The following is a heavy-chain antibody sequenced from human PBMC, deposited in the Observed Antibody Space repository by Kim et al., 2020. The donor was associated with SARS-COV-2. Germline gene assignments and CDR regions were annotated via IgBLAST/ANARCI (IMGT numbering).Heavy chain of an antibody. D-gene: IGHD3-3*01. V-gene: IGHV3-9*01. CDR2: ISWNSGSI. CDR1: GFTFGDYA. J-gene: IGHJ6*02. CDR3: AKDMGYDVWSGYDYGMDV. Sequence: GGSLRLSCAASGFTFGDYAMHWVRQAPGKGLEWVSGISWNSGSIGYADSVKGRFTISRDNAKNSLYLQMNSLRAEDTALYYCAKDMGYDVWSGYDYGMDVWGGGPTVPVS.